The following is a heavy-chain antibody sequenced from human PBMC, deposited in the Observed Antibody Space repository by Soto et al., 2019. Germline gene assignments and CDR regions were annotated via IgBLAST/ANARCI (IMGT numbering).Heavy chain of an antibody. D-gene: IGHD3-3*01. J-gene: IGHJ6*03. CDR1: GFTFSSYS. CDR3: ASSYDFWSGYPSYYYYYMDV. V-gene: IGHV3-48*01. CDR2: ISSSSSTI. Sequence: PGGSLRLSCAASGFTFSSYSMNWVRQAPGKGLEWVSYISSSSSTIYYADSVKGRFTISRDNAKNSLYLQMNSLRAEDTAVYYCASSYDFWSGYPSYYYYYMDVWGKGTTVTVSS.